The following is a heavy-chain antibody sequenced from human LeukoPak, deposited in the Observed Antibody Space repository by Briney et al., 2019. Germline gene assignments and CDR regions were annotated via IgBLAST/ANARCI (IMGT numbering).Heavy chain of an antibody. CDR3: AKPGKDYYGSGSYYGY. CDR1: GFTFSSYA. D-gene: IGHD3-10*01. CDR2: INGSGGST. Sequence: GGSLRLSCAASGFTFSSYAMSWVRQAPGKGLEWVSAINGSGGSTYYADSVKGRFTISRDNSKNTLYLQMNSLTAEDTAVYYCAKPGKDYYGSGSYYGYWGQGTLVTVSS. J-gene: IGHJ4*02. V-gene: IGHV3-23*01.